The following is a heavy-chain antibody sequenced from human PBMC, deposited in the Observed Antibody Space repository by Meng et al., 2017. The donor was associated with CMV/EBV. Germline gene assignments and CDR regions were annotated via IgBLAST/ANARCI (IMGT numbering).Heavy chain of an antibody. J-gene: IGHJ4*02. CDR3: GRDMAYGDSLVY. V-gene: IGHV3-30-3*01. Sequence: QVQLVESVGGVVQPGRSLRLSCAASGFTFSSYAMHWVRQAPGKGLEWVAVISYDGSNKYYADSVKGRFTISRDNSKNTLYLQMNRLRDEDTAVYYCGRDMAYGDSLVYWGQGTLVTVSS. CDR2: ISYDGSNK. D-gene: IGHD4-17*01. CDR1: GFTFSSYA.